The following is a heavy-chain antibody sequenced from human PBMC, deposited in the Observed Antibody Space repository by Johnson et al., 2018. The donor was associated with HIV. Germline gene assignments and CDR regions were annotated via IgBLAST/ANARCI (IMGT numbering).Heavy chain of an antibody. V-gene: IGHV3-64*01. CDR3: ARGAFDI. CDR2: ISSNGGST. CDR1: GFTFSSYA. Sequence: VQLVESGGGLVQPGGSLRLSCAASGFTFSSYAMYWVRQAPGKGLEYVSAISSNGGSTYYANSVKGRFTISRDNSKNTLYLQMGSLRAGDMAVYYCARGAFDIWGQGTMVTVSS. J-gene: IGHJ3*02. D-gene: IGHD3-10*01.